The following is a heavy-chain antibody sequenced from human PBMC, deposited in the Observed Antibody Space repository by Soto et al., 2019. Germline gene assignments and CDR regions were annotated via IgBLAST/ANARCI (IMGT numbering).Heavy chain of an antibody. Sequence: VQLVESGGGVVQPGRSLRLSCAASGFTFSSYGMHWVRQAPGKGLEWVAVISGSGGSTYYADSVKGRFTISRDNSKNTLYLQMNSLRAEDTAVYYCAKGKYSSADYWGQGTLVTVSS. CDR1: GFTFSSYG. D-gene: IGHD6-25*01. V-gene: IGHV3-23*04. CDR3: AKGKYSSADY. J-gene: IGHJ4*02. CDR2: ISGSGGST.